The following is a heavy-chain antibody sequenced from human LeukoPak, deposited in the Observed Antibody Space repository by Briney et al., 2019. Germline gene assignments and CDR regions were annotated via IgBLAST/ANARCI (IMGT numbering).Heavy chain of an antibody. D-gene: IGHD2-2*01. V-gene: IGHV1-69*13. Sequence: ASVKVSCKASGGTFSSYAISWVRQAPGQGLEWMGGIIPIFGTANYAQKFQGRVTITADESTSTAYMELSSLRSEDMAVYYCARVLYCSSTSCYPGYRWFDPWGQGTLVTVSS. J-gene: IGHJ5*02. CDR2: IIPIFGTA. CDR3: ARVLYCSSTSCYPGYRWFDP. CDR1: GGTFSSYA.